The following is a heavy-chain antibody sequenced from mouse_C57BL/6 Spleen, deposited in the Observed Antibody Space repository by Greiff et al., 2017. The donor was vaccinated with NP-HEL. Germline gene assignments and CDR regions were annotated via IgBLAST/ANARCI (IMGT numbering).Heavy chain of an antibody. J-gene: IGHJ2*01. CDR2: IDPETGGT. CDR3: TRRDSSGYDY. Sequence: VKLQESGAELVRPGASVTLSCKASGYTFTDYEMHWVKQTPVHGLEWIGAIDPETGGTAYNQKFKGKAILTADKSSSTAYMELRSLTSEDSAVYYCTRRDSSGYDYWGQGTTLTVSS. V-gene: IGHV1-15*01. CDR1: GYTFTDYE. D-gene: IGHD3-2*02.